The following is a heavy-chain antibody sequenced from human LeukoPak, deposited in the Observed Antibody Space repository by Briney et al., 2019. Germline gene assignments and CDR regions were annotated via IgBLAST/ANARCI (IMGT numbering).Heavy chain of an antibody. CDR2: INSDGSST. V-gene: IGHV3-74*01. CDR1: GFTFSSYA. D-gene: IGHD1-26*01. J-gene: IGHJ4*02. CDR3: ARATGRIVGATSFDY. Sequence: GRSLRLSCAASGFTFSSYAMHWVHQAPGKGLVWVSRINSDGSSTSYADSVKGRFTISRDNAKNTLYLQMNSLRAEDTAVYYCARATGRIVGATSFDYWGQGTLVTVSS.